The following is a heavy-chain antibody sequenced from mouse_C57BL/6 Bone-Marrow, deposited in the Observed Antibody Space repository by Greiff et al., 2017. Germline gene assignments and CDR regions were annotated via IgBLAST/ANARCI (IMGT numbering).Heavy chain of an antibody. CDR2: IDPNSGGT. V-gene: IGHV1-72*01. CDR3: ARQLRRTPYYAMDY. J-gene: IGHJ4*01. Sequence: QVQLQQPWAELVKPGASVKLSCKASGYTFTSYWMHWVKQRPGRGLEWIGRIDPNSGGTKYNEKFKSKATLTVDKPSSTAYMQLSSLTSEDSAVYYCARQLRRTPYYAMDYWGQGTSVTVSS. D-gene: IGHD3-2*02. CDR1: GYTFTSYW.